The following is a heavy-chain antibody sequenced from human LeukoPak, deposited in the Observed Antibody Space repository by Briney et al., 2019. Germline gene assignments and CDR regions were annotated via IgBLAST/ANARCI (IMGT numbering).Heavy chain of an antibody. CDR3: ARGVGYCGGDCHYYFDY. D-gene: IGHD2-21*02. Sequence: PSETLSLTCTVSGGSISSGDYYWSWIRQPPGKGLEWIGYIYYSGSTYYNPSLKSRVTISVDTSKNQFSLKLSSVTAADTAVYYCARGVGYCGGDCHYYFDYWGQGTLVTVSS. CDR1: GGSISSGDYY. CDR2: IYYSGST. V-gene: IGHV4-30-4*01. J-gene: IGHJ4*02.